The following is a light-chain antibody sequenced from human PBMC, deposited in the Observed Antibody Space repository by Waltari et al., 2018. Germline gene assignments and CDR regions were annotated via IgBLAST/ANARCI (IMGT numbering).Light chain of an antibody. Sequence: DIVMTQSPDSLAVSLGERATINCTSSQTVLYSTDNNNYLAWYQQKLGQPPKLLIYWASTRASGVPDRFSGSGSGTDFTLTISSLQAEDVAVYYCQQYYHPPRTFGQGTRVEIK. CDR3: QQYYHPPRT. CDR2: WAS. V-gene: IGKV4-1*01. CDR1: QTVLYSTDNNNY. J-gene: IGKJ1*01.